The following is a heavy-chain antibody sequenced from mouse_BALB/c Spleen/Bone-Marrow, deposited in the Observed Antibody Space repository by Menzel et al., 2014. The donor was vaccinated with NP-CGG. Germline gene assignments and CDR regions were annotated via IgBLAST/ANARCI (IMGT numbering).Heavy chain of an antibody. CDR3: ARDYYGSSYFDY. Sequence: DVQLQESGAGLVKPSQSLSLTCTVTGYSITSDYAWNWFRQFPGNKLEWMGYINYSGSTSYNPSLKSRISITRDPSENQFFLQVNSVTTEDTATYYGARDYYGSSYFDYWGQGTTLTDSS. V-gene: IGHV3-2*02. CDR2: INYSGST. J-gene: IGHJ2*01. D-gene: IGHD1-1*01. CDR1: GYSITSDYA.